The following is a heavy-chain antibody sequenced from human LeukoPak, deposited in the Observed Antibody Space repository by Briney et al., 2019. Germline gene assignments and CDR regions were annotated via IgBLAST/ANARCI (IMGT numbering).Heavy chain of an antibody. CDR3: AREYCSGGTCYSDY. Sequence: GGSLRLSCAASGFTFSDYSMNWVRQSPGKGLEWVSYIGSSSDTVYYADSVKGRFTISRDNRKNSLYFQMNSLRVEDTAVYYCAREYCSGGTCYSDYWGQGTRVTVSS. D-gene: IGHD2-15*01. CDR2: IGSSSDTV. J-gene: IGHJ4*02. CDR1: GFTFSDYS. V-gene: IGHV3-48*01.